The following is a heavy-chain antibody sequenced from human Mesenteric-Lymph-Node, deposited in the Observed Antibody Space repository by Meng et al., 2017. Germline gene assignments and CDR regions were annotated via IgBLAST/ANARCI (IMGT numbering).Heavy chain of an antibody. CDR2: IKSNGDGGTT. D-gene: IGHD3-16*01. CDR3: TPDPWGY. J-gene: IGHJ4*02. Sequence: VQLVESGGGFVHPGGPLRLSCAVSGITFKDAWMSWVRQAPGKGLEWVGRIKSNGDGGTTDYAAPVKGRFTISRDDSKNTLFLQMDSLKTEDTAVYYCTPDPWGYWGQGTLVTVSS. V-gene: IGHV3-15*01. CDR1: GITFKDAW.